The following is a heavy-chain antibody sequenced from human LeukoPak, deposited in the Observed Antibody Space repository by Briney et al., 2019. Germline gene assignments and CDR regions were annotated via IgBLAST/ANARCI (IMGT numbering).Heavy chain of an antibody. CDR1: GGSISSSSYY. D-gene: IGHD3-22*01. CDR3: ARRHYDSSGYYYGDAFDI. V-gene: IGHV4-39*01. Sequence: SETLSLTCTVSGGSISSSSYYWGWIRQPPGKGLAWIGSIYYSGNTYYNPSLKSRVTISVDTSKNQFSLKLSSVTAADTAVYYCARRHYDSSGYYYGDAFDIWGQGTMVTVSS. CDR2: IYYSGNT. J-gene: IGHJ3*02.